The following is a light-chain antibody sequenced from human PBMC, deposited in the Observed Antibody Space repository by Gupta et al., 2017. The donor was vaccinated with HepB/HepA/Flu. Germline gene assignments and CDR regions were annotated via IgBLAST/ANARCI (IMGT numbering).Light chain of an antibody. Sequence: DIVMTQSPDSLAISLGERATINCKSSQRIFYRPDSKDSLAWFQQRPGQPPKLLMTSSSTRESGVPDRFSGSGSGTDFTLTISNLQAEDVAVYFCLQYEDTPWTFDRGTKLEIK. CDR2: SSS. V-gene: IGKV4-1*01. J-gene: IGKJ2*02. CDR3: LQYEDTPWT. CDR1: QRIFYRPDSKDS.